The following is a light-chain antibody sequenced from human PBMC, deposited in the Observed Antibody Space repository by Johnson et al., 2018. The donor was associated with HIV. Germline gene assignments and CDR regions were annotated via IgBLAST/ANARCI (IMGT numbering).Light chain of an antibody. V-gene: IGLV1-51*02. CDR2: ENN. Sequence: QSVLTQPPSVSAAPGQKVTISCSGSSSNIGNNYVSWYQQLPGTAPKLLIYENNKRPSGIPDRFSGSKSGTSATLGITGLQTGDEADYYSGTWDSSLGADVFRTGAKVTVL. CDR3: GTWDSSLGADV. J-gene: IGLJ1*01. CDR1: SSNIGNNY.